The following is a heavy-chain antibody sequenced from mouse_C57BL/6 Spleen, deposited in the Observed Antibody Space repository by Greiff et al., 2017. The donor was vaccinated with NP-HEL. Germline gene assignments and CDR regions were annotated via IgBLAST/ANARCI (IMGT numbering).Heavy chain of an antibody. J-gene: IGHJ4*01. CDR2: IYPRSGNT. V-gene: IGHV1-81*01. Sequence: QVQLQQSGAELVRPGASVKLSCKASGYTFTSYGISWVKQRTGQGLEWIGEIYPRSGNTNYNEKFKGKATLTADKSSSTAYMELRSLTSEDSAVYFCAREGFISTVRATPDYAMDYWGQGTSVTVSS. D-gene: IGHD1-1*01. CDR3: AREGFISTVRATPDYAMDY. CDR1: GYTFTSYG.